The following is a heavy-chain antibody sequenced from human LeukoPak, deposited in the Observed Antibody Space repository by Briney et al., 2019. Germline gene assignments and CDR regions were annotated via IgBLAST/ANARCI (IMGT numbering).Heavy chain of an antibody. V-gene: IGHV4-4*07. Sequence: PSETLSLTCTVSGGSISSYYWSWIQQPAGKGLEWIGRIYTSGSTNYNPSLKSRVTMSVDTSKNQFTLKLSSVTAADTAVYYCARSAVVPAAPFDYWGQGTLVTVSS. CDR3: ARSAVVPAAPFDY. CDR2: IYTSGST. D-gene: IGHD2-2*01. J-gene: IGHJ4*02. CDR1: GGSISSYY.